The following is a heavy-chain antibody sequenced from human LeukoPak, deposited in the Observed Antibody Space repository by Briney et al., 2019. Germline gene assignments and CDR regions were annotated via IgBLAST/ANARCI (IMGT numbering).Heavy chain of an antibody. CDR2: INPSGGST. CDR3: ASFADYYDSSGYYGRGAFDI. V-gene: IGHV1-46*01. D-gene: IGHD3-22*01. CDR1: GYTFTSYY. J-gene: IGHJ3*02. Sequence: ASVKVSCKASGYTFTSYYMHWVRQAPGQGLEWMGIINPSGGSTSYAQKFQGRVTMTRDMSTSTVYMELSSLRSEDTAVYYCASFADYYDSSGYYGRGAFDIWGQGKMVTVSS.